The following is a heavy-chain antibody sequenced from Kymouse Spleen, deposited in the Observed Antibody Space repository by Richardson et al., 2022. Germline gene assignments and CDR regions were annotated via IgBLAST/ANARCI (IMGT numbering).Heavy chain of an antibody. J-gene: IGHJ6*02. CDR1: GFTFDDYA. CDR3: AKDMGGSYYYYYYGMDV. Sequence: EVQLVESGGGLVQPGRSLRLSCAASGFTFDDYAMHWVRQAPGKGLEWVSGISWNSGSIGYADSVKGRFTISRDNAKNSLYLQMNSLRAEDTALYYCAKDMGGSYYYYYYGMDVWGQGTTVTVSS. CDR2: ISWNSGSI. D-gene: IGHD1-26*01. V-gene: IGHV3-9*01.